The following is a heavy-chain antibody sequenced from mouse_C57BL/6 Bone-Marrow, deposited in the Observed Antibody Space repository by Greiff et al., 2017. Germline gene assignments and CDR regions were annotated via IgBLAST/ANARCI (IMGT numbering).Heavy chain of an antibody. CDR1: GFNIKDYY. CDR2: IDPEDGET. D-gene: IGHD1-1*01. CDR3: ARPTVVASTFDY. Sequence: EVQLQQSGAELVKPGASVKLSCTASGFNIKDYYMHWVKQRTEQGLEWIGRIDPEDGETKSAPKFQGKATITADTSANTAYLQLSSLTSEDTAVYYGARPTVVASTFDYWGQGTTLTVSS. J-gene: IGHJ2*01. V-gene: IGHV14-2*01.